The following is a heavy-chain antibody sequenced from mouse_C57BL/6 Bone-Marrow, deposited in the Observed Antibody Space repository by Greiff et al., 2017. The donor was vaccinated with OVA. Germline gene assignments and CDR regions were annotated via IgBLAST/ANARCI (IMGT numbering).Heavy chain of an antibody. CDR3: ARHADGYVDY. V-gene: IGHV5-6*01. CDR1: GFTFSSYG. CDR2: ISSGGSYT. D-gene: IGHD2-3*01. J-gene: IGHJ2*01. Sequence: EVKLLESGGDLVKPGGSLKLSCAASGFTFSSYGMSWVRQTPDKRLEWVATISSGGSYTYYPDSVKGRFTISRDNAKNTLYLQMSSLKSEDTAMYYCARHADGYVDYWGQGTTLTVSS.